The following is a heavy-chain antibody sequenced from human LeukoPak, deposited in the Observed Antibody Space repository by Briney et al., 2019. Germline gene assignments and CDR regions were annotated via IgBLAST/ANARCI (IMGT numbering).Heavy chain of an antibody. V-gene: IGHV4-4*02. D-gene: IGHD2-15*01. CDR2: IYHSGST. Sequence: SETLSLTCAVSGGSISSSNWWSWVRQPPGKGLEWIGEIYHSGSTNYNPSLKSRVTISVDKSKNQFSLKLSSVTAADTAVYYCARQYCSGGSCYWFDPWGQGTLVTVSS. J-gene: IGHJ5*02. CDR3: ARQYCSGGSCYWFDP. CDR1: GGSISSSNW.